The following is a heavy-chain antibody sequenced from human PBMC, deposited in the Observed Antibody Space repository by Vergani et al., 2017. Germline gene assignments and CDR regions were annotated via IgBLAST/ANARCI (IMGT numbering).Heavy chain of an antibody. CDR2: TRNKANSYTT. J-gene: IGHJ4*02. Sequence: EVQLVESGGGLVQPGGSLRLSCAASGFTFSDHYIDWVRQAPGKGLEWVGRTRNKANSYTTEYAASVKGRFTISRDDSKNSLYLQMNSLKTEDTAVYYCATYYYGSGSYPNWGQGTLVTVSS. V-gene: IGHV3-72*01. CDR3: ATYYYGSGSYPN. CDR1: GFTFSDHY. D-gene: IGHD3-10*01.